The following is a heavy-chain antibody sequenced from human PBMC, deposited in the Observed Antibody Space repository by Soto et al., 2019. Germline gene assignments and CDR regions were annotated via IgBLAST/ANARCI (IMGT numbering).Heavy chain of an antibody. J-gene: IGHJ3*02. CDR2: IYYSGST. CDR3: ARAPNYYDSSGYYSAVGAFDI. V-gene: IGHV4-31*03. Sequence: SDTLSLTCTVSGGSLSSGGYYWSWIRQHPGKGLEWIGYIYYSGSTYYNPSLKSRVTISVDTSKNQFSLKLSSVTAADTAVYYCARAPNYYDSSGYYSAVGAFDIWGQGTMVTVSS. D-gene: IGHD3-22*01. CDR1: GGSLSSGGYY.